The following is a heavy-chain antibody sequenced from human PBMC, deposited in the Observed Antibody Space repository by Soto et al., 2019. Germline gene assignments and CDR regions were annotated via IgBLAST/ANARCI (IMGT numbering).Heavy chain of an antibody. D-gene: IGHD2-15*01. V-gene: IGHV3-74*01. CDR3: ARDGCSGSNCLNWFDP. Sequence: GGSLRLSCAASGFTFSSYWMHWVRQAPGKGLEWVSRMNMDGNRISYVDSVKGRCTISRDSAKNTFYMEMNSARVEDTAVYYCARDGCSGSNCLNWFDPWGQGT. J-gene: IGHJ5*02. CDR2: MNMDGNRI. CDR1: GFTFSSYW.